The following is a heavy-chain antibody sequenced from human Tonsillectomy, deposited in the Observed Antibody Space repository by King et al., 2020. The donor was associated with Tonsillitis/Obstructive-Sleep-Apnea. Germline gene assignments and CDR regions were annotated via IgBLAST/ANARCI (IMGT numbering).Heavy chain of an antibody. J-gene: IGHJ4*02. Sequence: HVQLQQWGAGLLKPSETLSLTCAVYGGSFSGCYWSWIRQPPGKGLEWIGEISHSGSTNYNPSLKSRVTISLDTSKNQFSLNLSSVTAADTAVYYCAREYFYHSSGYYEYWGQGTLVTVSS. CDR3: AREYFYHSSGYYEY. D-gene: IGHD3-22*01. CDR2: ISHSGST. CDR1: GGSFSGCY. V-gene: IGHV4-34*01.